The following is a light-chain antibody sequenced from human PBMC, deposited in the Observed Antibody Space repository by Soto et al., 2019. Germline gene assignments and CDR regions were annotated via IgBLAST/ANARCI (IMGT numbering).Light chain of an antibody. CDR3: SSYTSSSPLV. Sequence: QSALTQPASVSGSPGQSITISCTGTSSDVGGYNYVSWYQQHPGKAPKLMIYEVSNRPSGVSNRFSGSKSGNTASLTISGLQAEDDDDYYCSSYTSSSPLVFGGGTKLTVL. J-gene: IGLJ2*01. CDR2: EVS. CDR1: SSDVGGYNY. V-gene: IGLV2-14*01.